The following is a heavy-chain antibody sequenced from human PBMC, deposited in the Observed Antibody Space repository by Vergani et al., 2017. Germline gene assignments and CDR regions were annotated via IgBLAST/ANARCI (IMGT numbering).Heavy chain of an antibody. CDR2: IIPILGIA. CDR1: GGTFSSYA. V-gene: IGHV1-69*04. J-gene: IGHJ6*02. CDR3: ARVYYGSGKAGGYYYHGMDV. D-gene: IGHD3-10*01. Sequence: QVQLVQSGAEVKKPGSSVKVSCKASGGTFSSYAISWVRQAPGQGLEWMGRIIPILGIANYAQKFQGRVTITADKSTSTAYMELSSLRSEDTAVYYCARVYYGSGKAGGYYYHGMDVWGQGTTVTVSS.